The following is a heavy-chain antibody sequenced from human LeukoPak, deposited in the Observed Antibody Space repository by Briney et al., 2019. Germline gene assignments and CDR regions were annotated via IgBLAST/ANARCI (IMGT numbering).Heavy chain of an antibody. J-gene: IGHJ4*02. CDR1: GFTFGDYA. CDR3: ARSKDIRMGSKRGIEMDY. V-gene: IGHV3-49*04. D-gene: IGHD5-24*01. Sequence: PGGSLRLSCTTSGFTFGDYAMSWVRQAPGKGLEWVGFIRSKTFGGTAEYAASVKGRFTISRDDSKSIAYLQMNSLGAEDTAVYYCARSKDIRMGSKRGIEMDYWGQGTLVTVSS. CDR2: IRSKTFGGTA.